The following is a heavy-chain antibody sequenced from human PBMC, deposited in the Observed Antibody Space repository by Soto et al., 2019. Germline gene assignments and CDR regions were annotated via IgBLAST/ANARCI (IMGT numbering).Heavy chain of an antibody. J-gene: IGHJ5*02. CDR1: GGSISPYY. CDR3: ARHASSDSAFDH. CDR2: IFYSGNT. D-gene: IGHD6-25*01. Sequence: QVHLQESGPGLVKPSETLSLTCTVAGGSISPYYWSWIRQPPGKGLEWIGYIFYSGNTNYNPSLKSRGTMSVDTSKNQCSLKLSSVTAANTAVYCCARHASSDSAFDHWGHGTLVIVSS. V-gene: IGHV4-59*08.